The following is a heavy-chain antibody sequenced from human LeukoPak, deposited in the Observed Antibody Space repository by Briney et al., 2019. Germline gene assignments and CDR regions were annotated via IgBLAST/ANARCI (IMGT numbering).Heavy chain of an antibody. CDR2: MNPNSGNT. V-gene: IGHV1-8*01. J-gene: IGHJ6*03. CDR1: GYTFTSYD. Sequence: ASVKVSCKASGYTFTSYDINWVRQATGQGLEWMGWMNPNSGNTGYAQKFQGRVTMTRNTSISTAYMELSSLRSEDTAVYYCAREGSGYDFYYYYYMDVWGKGTTVTVPS. D-gene: IGHD5-12*01. CDR3: AREGSGYDFYYYYYMDV.